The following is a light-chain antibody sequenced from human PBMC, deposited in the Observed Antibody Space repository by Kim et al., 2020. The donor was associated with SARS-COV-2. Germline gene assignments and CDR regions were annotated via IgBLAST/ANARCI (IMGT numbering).Light chain of an antibody. CDR3: QQYGSSPWT. CDR1: PSVSSSY. CDR2: GAS. V-gene: IGKV3-20*01. J-gene: IGKJ1*01. Sequence: SPGERATLSCRASPSVSSSYLAWYQQKPGQAPRLLIYGASSRATGIPDRFSGSGSGTDFTLTIRRLEPEDFAVYYCQQYGSSPWTFGQGTKVDIK.